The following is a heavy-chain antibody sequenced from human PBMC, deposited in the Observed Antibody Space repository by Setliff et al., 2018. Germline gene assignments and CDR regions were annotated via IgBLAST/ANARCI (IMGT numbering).Heavy chain of an antibody. CDR2: MNPNSGNT. V-gene: IGHV1-8*02. Sequence: GASVKVSCKASGYTFTSYDINWVRQATGQGLEWMGWMNPNSGNTGYAQKFQGRVTMTRNTSISTAYMELSSLRSEDTAVYYCASSSGWSYYFDYWGQGTLVTVSS. D-gene: IGHD6-19*01. CDR3: ASSSGWSYYFDY. CDR1: GYTFTSYD. J-gene: IGHJ4*02.